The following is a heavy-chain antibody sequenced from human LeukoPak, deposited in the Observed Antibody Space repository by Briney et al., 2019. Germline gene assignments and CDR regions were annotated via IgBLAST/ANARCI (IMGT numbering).Heavy chain of an antibody. D-gene: IGHD6-19*01. J-gene: IGHJ4*02. CDR3: ARGGWHRYYFDY. Sequence: ASVKVSCKASGGTFSSHAISWVRQAPGQGLEWMGGIIPIFGTANYAQKFQGRVTITADESTSTAYMELSSLRSEDTAVYYCARGGWHRYYFDYWGQGTLVTVSS. V-gene: IGHV1-69*13. CDR2: IIPIFGTA. CDR1: GGTFSSHA.